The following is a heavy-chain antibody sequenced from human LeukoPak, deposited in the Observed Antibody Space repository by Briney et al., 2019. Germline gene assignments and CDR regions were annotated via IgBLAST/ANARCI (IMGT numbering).Heavy chain of an antibody. CDR1: GFTFSGYP. CDR2: IAYDGSNK. J-gene: IGHJ5*02. D-gene: IGHD3-9*01. CDR3: AKDANYDILTGTLNWFDP. Sequence: GKSLRLSCAASGFTFSGYPIHWVRQAPGKGLEWVAVIAYDGSNKHYADSVKGRFTISRDSSKNTLYLEMNSLRAEDTAVYYCAKDANYDILTGTLNWFDPWGQGTLVTVSS. V-gene: IGHV3-30*04.